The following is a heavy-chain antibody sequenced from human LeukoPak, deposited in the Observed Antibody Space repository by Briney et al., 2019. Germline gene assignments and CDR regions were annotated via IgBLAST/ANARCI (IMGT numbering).Heavy chain of an antibody. CDR1: EITFSSYS. J-gene: IGHJ6*03. V-gene: IGHV3-48*01. CDR2: ISSSSSTI. D-gene: IGHD3-10*01. CDR3: ARDVGYYGSGSLYYYMDV. Sequence: PGGSLRLSCAGSEITFSSYSMHWVRQAPGKGLEWVSYISSSSSTIYYADSVKGRFTISRDNAKNSLYLQMNSLRAEDTAVYYCARDVGYYGSGSLYYYMDVWGKGTTVTVSS.